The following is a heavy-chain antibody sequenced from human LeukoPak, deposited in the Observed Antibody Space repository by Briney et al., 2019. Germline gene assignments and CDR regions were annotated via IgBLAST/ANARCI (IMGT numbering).Heavy chain of an antibody. CDR1: GASISNYY. D-gene: IGHD6-13*01. CDR2: IYYTGSS. J-gene: IGHJ4*02. V-gene: IGHV4-59*12. CDR3: ARRAAAAGRRVDY. Sequence: PSETLSLTCNVSGASISNYYWTWIRQPPGKGLEWIGYIYYTGSSSYNPSLRSRVTISIDTSKNQFSLKLSSVTAADTAVYYCARRAAAAGRRVDYWGQGTLVTVSS.